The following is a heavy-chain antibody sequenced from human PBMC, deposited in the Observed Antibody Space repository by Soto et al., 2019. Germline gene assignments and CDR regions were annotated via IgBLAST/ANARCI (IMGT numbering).Heavy chain of an antibody. V-gene: IGHV4-34*01. CDR2: VNHSGEA. CDR1: GFSFRNYY. Sequence: PSGTXSLTCGVYGFSFRNYYLIWVRQPPGKGLEWIGEVNHSGEATYNPSLQSRVTISLDTSNNHFSLKMTSLTAADKALYFCTREERFTRSWLETWGQGTQVTVSS. J-gene: IGHJ5*02. D-gene: IGHD3-10*01. CDR3: TREERFTRSWLET.